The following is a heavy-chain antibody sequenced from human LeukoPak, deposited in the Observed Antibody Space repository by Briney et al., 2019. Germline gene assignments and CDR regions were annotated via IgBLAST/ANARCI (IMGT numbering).Heavy chain of an antibody. V-gene: IGHV4-59*01. CDR1: GDSISSYY. CDR2: IYYSGST. J-gene: IGHJ4*02. D-gene: IGHD3-22*01. CDR3: ARANLLYDSSGYYFDY. Sequence: SETLSLTCTVSGDSISSYYWSWIRQPPGKGLEWIGYIYYSGSTNYNPSLKSRVTISVDTSKNQFSLKLSSVTAADTAVYYCARANLLYDSSGYYFDYWGQGTLVTVSS.